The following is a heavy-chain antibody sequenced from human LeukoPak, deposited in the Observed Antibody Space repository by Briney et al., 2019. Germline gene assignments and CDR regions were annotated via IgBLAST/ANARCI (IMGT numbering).Heavy chain of an antibody. CDR3: AKDTSSGWYDAFDI. V-gene: IGHV3-9*03. D-gene: IGHD6-19*01. CDR1: GFTFDDYA. Sequence: GGSLRLSCAASGFTFDDYAMHWVRQAPGKGLEWVSGISWNSGSIGYADSVKGRFTISRDNAKNSLHLQMNSLRAEDMALYYCAKDTSSGWYDAFDIWGQGTMVTVSS. CDR2: ISWNSGSI. J-gene: IGHJ3*02.